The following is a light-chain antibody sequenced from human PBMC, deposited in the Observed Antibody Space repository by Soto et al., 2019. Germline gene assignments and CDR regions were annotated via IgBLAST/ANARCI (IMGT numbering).Light chain of an antibody. J-gene: IGKJ4*01. CDR3: QQRSNWPQVT. V-gene: IGKV3-11*01. CDR1: QSVSSY. CDR2: DAS. Sequence: EIVLTQSPATLSLSPGERATLSCRASQSVSSYLAWYQQKPGQAPRLLIYDASNRATGIPARFSGSWSGTDFTLTISTPEPEDFAVYYCQQRSNWPQVTFGGGTKVEIK.